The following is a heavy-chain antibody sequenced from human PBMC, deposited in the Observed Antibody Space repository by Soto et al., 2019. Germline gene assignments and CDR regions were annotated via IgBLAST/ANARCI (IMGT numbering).Heavy chain of an antibody. V-gene: IGHV3-7*03. CDR2: IKQDGSEK. CDR1: GFTFSSYW. D-gene: IGHD6-19*01. J-gene: IGHJ4*02. Sequence: PGGSLRLSCAASGFTFSSYWMSWVRQAPGKGLEWVANIKQDGSEKYYVDSVKGRFTISRDNAKNSLYLQMNSLRAEDTAVYYCEREDASSGWYFNFDYWGQGTPAPVSS. CDR3: EREDASSGWYFNFDY.